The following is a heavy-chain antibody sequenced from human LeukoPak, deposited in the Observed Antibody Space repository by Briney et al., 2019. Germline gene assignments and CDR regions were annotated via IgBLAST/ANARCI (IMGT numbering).Heavy chain of an antibody. CDR2: IIPIFGTA. J-gene: IGHJ5*02. D-gene: IGHD3-10*01. CDR3: AGHMVRGVIREYNWFDP. Sequence: ASVKVSYKASGGTFSSYAISWVRQAPGQGLELMGGIIPIFGTANYAQKCQGRVTTTADESTSTAYMELSSLRSEDTAVYYCAGHMVRGVIREYNWFDPWGQGTLVTVSS. V-gene: IGHV1-69*01. CDR1: GGTFSSYA.